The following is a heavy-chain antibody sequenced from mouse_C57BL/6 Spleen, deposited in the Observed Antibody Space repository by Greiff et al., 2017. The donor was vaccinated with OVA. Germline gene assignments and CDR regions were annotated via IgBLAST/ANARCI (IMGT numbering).Heavy chain of an antibody. CDR1: GYTFTDYY. CDR2: IYPGSGNT. D-gene: IGHD2-1*01. J-gene: IGHJ2*01. V-gene: IGHV1-76*01. Sequence: VQLQQSGAELVRPGASVKLSCKASGYTFTDYYINWVKQRPGQGLEWIARIYPGSGNTYYNEKFKGKATLTAEKSSSTAYMQLSSLTSEDSAVYFCAREEDGNFFDYWGQGTTLTVSS. CDR3: AREEDGNFFDY.